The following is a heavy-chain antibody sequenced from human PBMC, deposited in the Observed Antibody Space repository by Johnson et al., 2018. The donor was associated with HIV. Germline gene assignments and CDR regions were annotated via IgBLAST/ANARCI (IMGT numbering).Heavy chain of an antibody. Sequence: QEQLVESGGGVVQPGRSLRLSCAASGFTFSSYAMHWVRQAPGKGLEWVAVISYDGSNKYYADSVKGRFTISRDNSKNTLYLQMNSLRAEDTAVYYCARAKGGSYSDEQGAFDIWGQGTMVTVSS. CDR2: ISYDGSNK. J-gene: IGHJ3*02. V-gene: IGHV3-30*04. CDR3: ARAKGGSYSDEQGAFDI. D-gene: IGHD1-26*01. CDR1: GFTFSSYA.